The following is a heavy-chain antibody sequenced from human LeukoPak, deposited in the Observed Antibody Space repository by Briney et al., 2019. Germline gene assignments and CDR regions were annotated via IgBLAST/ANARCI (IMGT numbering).Heavy chain of an antibody. CDR2: IYTSGST. J-gene: IGHJ6*03. D-gene: IGHD6-6*01. V-gene: IGHV4-61*02. Sequence: SETLSLTCTVSGVSISSGSLYWSWIGQPAGKGLEWIGRIYTSGSTNYNPSLKSRGTISEDTSKTQFSVKLSSVTAADTAVYYCARGYSSTSTHYYYYYYMDVWGKGTTVTVSS. CDR3: ARGYSSTSTHYYYYYYMDV. CDR1: GVSISSGSLY.